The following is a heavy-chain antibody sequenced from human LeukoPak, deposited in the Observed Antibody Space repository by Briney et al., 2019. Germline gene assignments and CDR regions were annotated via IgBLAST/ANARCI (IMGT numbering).Heavy chain of an antibody. CDR2: ISGSDGGT. CDR1: GFTFSSYW. Sequence: PGGSLRLSCAASGFTFSSYWMSWVRQAPGKGLEWVSAISGSDGGTYYADSVKGRFTISRDNAKNSLYLQMNSLRVEDTAVYYCAKEGRSLQTYWGQGTLVTVSS. CDR3: AKEGRSLQTY. J-gene: IGHJ4*02. D-gene: IGHD5-24*01. V-gene: IGHV3-23*01.